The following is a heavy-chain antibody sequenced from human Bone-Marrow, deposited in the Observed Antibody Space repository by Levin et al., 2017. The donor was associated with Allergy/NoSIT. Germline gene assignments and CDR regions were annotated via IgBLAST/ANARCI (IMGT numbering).Heavy chain of an antibody. D-gene: IGHD6-6*01. J-gene: IGHJ1*01. CDR1: GFTFSSYR. CDR2: ISSSSSTI. Sequence: GASVKVSCAASGFTFSSYRMSWVRQAPGKGLEWVSYISSSSSTIHYADSVKGRFTISRDDAKNSLYLQMNSLRAEDTAVYYCARGEYSRYFHHWGQGTLVTVSS. CDR3: ARGEYSRYFHH. V-gene: IGHV3-48*01.